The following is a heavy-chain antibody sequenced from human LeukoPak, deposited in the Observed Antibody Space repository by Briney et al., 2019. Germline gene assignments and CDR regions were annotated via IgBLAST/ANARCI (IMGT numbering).Heavy chain of an antibody. CDR3: ARGVVTAHLLLDY. Sequence: GGSLRLSCAASGFTFSSYWMSWVRQAPGKGLEWVANIKQDGSEKYYVDSVKGRFTISRDNAKNSLYLQMNSLRAEDTAVYYCARGVVTAHLLLDYWGQGTLVTVSS. D-gene: IGHD2-21*02. J-gene: IGHJ4*02. CDR2: IKQDGSEK. V-gene: IGHV3-7*01. CDR1: GFTFSSYW.